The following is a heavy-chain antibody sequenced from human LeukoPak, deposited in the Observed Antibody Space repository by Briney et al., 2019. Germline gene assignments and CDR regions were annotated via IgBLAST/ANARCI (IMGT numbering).Heavy chain of an antibody. V-gene: IGHV3-48*03. D-gene: IGHD4-11*01. CDR3: AREDHSKYEF. J-gene: IGHJ4*02. CDR2: ISSSGSTI. Sequence: QPGGSLRLSCAASGFTFSSYEMNWVRQAPGKGLEWVSYISSSGSTIYYADSVKGRFTISKDNAKKSLYLLMNSLRAEDTAVYYCAREDHSKYEFWGQGTLVTVSS. CDR1: GFTFSSYE.